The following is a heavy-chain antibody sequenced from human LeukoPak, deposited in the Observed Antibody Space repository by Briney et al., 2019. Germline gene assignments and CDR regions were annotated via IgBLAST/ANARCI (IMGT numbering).Heavy chain of an antibody. D-gene: IGHD6-19*01. V-gene: IGHV3-53*01. CDR3: AREPSIAVATNGDS. CDR1: GFTVSSNY. CDR2: ISSGGST. J-gene: IGHJ4*02. Sequence: GGSLRLSCASSGFTVSSNYMSWVRQAPGKGLEWVSLISSGGSTYYADSVKGRFTISRDNSKNTLYLQMNSLRAEDTAVYYCAREPSIAVATNGDSWGQGTLVTVSS.